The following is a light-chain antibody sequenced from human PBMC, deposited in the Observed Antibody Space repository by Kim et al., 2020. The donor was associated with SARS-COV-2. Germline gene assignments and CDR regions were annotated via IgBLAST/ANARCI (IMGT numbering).Light chain of an antibody. CDR2: DGT. Sequence: GQSITITCTVTSSDVGGYNYVAWYQQHPGKAPKVMIYDGTNRPSGVSNRFSGSKSGNTASLTISGLQAEDEADYYCSSYTSSSTLVFGTGTKVTVL. V-gene: IGLV2-14*03. CDR3: SSYTSSSTLV. J-gene: IGLJ1*01. CDR1: SSDVGGYNY.